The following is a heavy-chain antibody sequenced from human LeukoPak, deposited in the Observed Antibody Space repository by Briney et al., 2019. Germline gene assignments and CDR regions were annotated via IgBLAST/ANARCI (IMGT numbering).Heavy chain of an antibody. CDR3: AREGAAVAGTSFWFDP. CDR1: GYTFTGYY. J-gene: IGHJ5*02. D-gene: IGHD6-19*01. V-gene: IGHV1-2*02. Sequence: ASVKVSCKASGYTFTGYYMHWVRQAPGQGLEWMGWINPNSGGTNYAQKFQGRVTMTRDTSISTAYMELSRLRSDDTAVYYCAREGAAVAGTSFWFDPWGQGTLVTVSS. CDR2: INPNSGGT.